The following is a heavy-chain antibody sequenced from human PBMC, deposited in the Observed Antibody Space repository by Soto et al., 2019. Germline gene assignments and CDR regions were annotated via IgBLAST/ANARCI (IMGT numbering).Heavy chain of an antibody. J-gene: IGHJ4*02. CDR3: ARSGFDTATDY. CDR1: VGTFSSYA. Sequence: SVKVSFHASVGTFSSYAISWVRQAPGQGLEWMGGIIPIFGTANYAQKFQGRVTITADKSTSTAYMELSSLRSEDTAVYYCARSGFDTATDYWGQGTLVTVSS. CDR2: IIPIFGTA. V-gene: IGHV1-69*06. D-gene: IGHD5-18*01.